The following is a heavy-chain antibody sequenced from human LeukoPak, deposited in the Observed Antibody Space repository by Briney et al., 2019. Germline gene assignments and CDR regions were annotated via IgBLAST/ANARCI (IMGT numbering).Heavy chain of an antibody. V-gene: IGHV1-46*01. D-gene: IGHD3-22*01. CDR3: ARGTQIDSSVYYAGHFDY. CDR1: GYTFTAYH. J-gene: IGHJ4*02. Sequence: GASVTVSCTASGYTFTAYHMHWARQAPGQGLEWMGIINPNDGSTNYAQRFQGRVTMTRDRSTSTVYMELSSLRSEDTAVYYYARGTQIDSSVYYAGHFDYWGQGTLVTVSS. CDR2: INPNDGST.